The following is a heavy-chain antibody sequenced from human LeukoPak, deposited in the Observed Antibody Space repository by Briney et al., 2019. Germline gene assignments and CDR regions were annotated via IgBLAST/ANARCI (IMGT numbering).Heavy chain of an antibody. CDR3: ARVSYYYYGMDV. J-gene: IGHJ6*02. CDR2: INHSGST. V-gene: IGHV4-34*01. CDR1: GGSFSGYY. Sequence: SETLSLTCAVYGGSFSGYYWSWIRQPPGKGLEWIGEINHSGSTNYNPSLKSRVTISVDRSKNQFSLKLSSVTAADTAVYYCARVSYYYYGMDVWGQGTTVTVSS.